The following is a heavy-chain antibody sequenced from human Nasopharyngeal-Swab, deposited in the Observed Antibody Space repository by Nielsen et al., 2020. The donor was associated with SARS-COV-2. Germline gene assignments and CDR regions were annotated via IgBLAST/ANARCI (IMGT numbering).Heavy chain of an antibody. CDR1: GFTFSDYY. Sequence: GESLKISCAASGFTFSDYYMNWVRQAPGKGLEWVSYISSSSSTIYYADSVKGRFTISRDNAKNSLYLQMNSLRDEDTAVYYCASLYSSSYDYWGQGTLVTVSS. CDR3: ASLYSSSYDY. CDR2: ISSSSSTI. V-gene: IGHV3-48*02. J-gene: IGHJ4*02. D-gene: IGHD6-13*01.